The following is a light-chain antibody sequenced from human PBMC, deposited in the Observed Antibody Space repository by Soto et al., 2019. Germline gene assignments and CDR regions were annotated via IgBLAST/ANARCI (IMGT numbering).Light chain of an antibody. CDR1: QRVSSN. J-gene: IGKJ2*01. CDR3: QQYNNWPYT. Sequence: EIVMTQSPVILSVSPGERVTLSCRASQRVSSNLAWYQQKPGQAPRLLIYVAYTRATGIPPRFSGSVCGTELTLTISSLQSEDFAVYYCQQYNNWPYTFGQGTKLEIK. CDR2: VAY. V-gene: IGKV3-15*01.